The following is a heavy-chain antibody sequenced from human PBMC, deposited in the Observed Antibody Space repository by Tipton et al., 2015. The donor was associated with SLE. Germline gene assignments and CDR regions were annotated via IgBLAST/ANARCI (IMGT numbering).Heavy chain of an antibody. CDR3: ARGGTYHDSSGNIDY. CDR2: SQSGWSA. CDR1: GDSIASGGHH. D-gene: IGHD3-22*01. J-gene: IGHJ4*02. Sequence: TLSLTCTVSGDSIASGGHHWNWVRQAAGKGLEWIGRSQSGWSAFYNPSLNSRVTISMDTSKNQFSLKLSSVTAADTAVYYCARGGTYHDSSGNIDYWGQGTLVTASS. V-gene: IGHV4-61*02.